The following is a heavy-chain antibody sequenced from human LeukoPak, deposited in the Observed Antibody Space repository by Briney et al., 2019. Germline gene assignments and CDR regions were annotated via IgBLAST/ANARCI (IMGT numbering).Heavy chain of an antibody. V-gene: IGHV3-7*02. CDR3: ARAQWRRPDY. Sequence: GGSLRLSCAASGFTFSGYWMGWFRQAPGKGLEWVATIKQDGSETDYVDSVKGRSTISRDNAKNSLYLQMNSLRIEDTAVYYCARAQWRRPDYWGQGTLVTVSS. CDR2: IKQDGSET. D-gene: IGHD5-12*01. CDR1: GFTFSGYW. J-gene: IGHJ4*02.